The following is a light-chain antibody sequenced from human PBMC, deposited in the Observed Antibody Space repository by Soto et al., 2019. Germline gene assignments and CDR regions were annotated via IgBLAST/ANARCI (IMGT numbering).Light chain of an antibody. CDR3: QQRIT. CDR2: GAS. V-gene: IGKV3-20*01. CDR1: QSISSSY. J-gene: IGKJ3*01. Sequence: IVLTQSPGTLSLSPGDRATLSCRASQSISSSYLAWYQQKPGQAPRLLIYGASSRATGSPDRFSGSGSGTDFTLTITRLEPEDFAVYYCQQRITLGTGTKVDTK.